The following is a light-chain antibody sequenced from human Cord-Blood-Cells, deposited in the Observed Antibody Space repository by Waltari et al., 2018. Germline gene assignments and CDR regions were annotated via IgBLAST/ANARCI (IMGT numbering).Light chain of an antibody. V-gene: IGLV2-11*01. CDR1: SSDVGGYNY. J-gene: IGLJ1*01. CDR3: CSYAGSYTFV. Sequence: QSALTQPRSVSGSPGQSVTISCTGTSSDVGGYNYVSWYQQHPGKAPKLMIYDVSKRPSGVPDRFSGSKSGNTASLTICGLQAEDEADYDCCSYAGSYTFVFGTGTKVTVL. CDR2: DVS.